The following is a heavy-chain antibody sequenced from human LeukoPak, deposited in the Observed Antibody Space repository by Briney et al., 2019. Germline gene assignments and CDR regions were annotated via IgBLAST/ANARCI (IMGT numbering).Heavy chain of an antibody. D-gene: IGHD3-10*01. J-gene: IGHJ5*02. CDR2: IYYSGST. V-gene: IGHV4-59*01. Sequence: SETLSLTCTVSGGSISSYYWSWIRQPPGKGLEWIGYIYYSGSTNYNPSLKSRVTISVDTSKNQFSLKLSSVTAADTAVYYCARDSGRRRFDPWGQGTLVTVSS. CDR1: GGSISSYY. CDR3: ARDSGRRRFDP.